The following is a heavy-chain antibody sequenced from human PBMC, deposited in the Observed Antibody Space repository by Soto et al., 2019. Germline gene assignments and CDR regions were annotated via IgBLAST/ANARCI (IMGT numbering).Heavy chain of an antibody. V-gene: IGHV1-69*13. D-gene: IGHD3-9*01. Sequence: GASVKVSCKASGGTFSSYAISWVRQAPGQGLEWMGGIIPIFGTANYAQKFQGRVTITADESTSTAYMELSSLRSEDTAVYYCARDPHYDILTGSPQNYGMDVWGQGTTVTVSS. J-gene: IGHJ6*02. CDR1: GGTFSSYA. CDR3: ARDPHYDILTGSPQNYGMDV. CDR2: IIPIFGTA.